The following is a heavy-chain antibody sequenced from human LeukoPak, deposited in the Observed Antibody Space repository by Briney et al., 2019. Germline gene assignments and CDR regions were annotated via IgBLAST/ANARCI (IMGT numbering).Heavy chain of an antibody. CDR3: ARWYCSSTNCYYDY. D-gene: IGHD2-2*01. CDR2: IYNDGRT. CDR1: GVTVSSNY. Sequence: GGSLRLSCAVSGVTVSSNYMSWVRQAPGKGLEWVSFIYNDGRTQHTDSVKGRFTISRDNSKNTLYLQMNSLRAEDTAVYYCARWYCSSTNCYYDYWGQGTLVTVSS. J-gene: IGHJ4*02. V-gene: IGHV3-53*01.